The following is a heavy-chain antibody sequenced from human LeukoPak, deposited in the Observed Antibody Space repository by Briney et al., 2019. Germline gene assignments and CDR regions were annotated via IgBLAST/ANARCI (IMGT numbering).Heavy chain of an antibody. Sequence: SVKVSCKASGGTFSSYAISWVRQAPGQGLEWMGGIIPIFGTANYAQKFQGRVTITADESTSTDYMELSSLRSEDTAVYYCARSGGYSGYDPPFDYWGQGTLVTVSS. CDR3: ARSGGYSGYDPPFDY. CDR2: IIPIFGTA. CDR1: GGTFSSYA. V-gene: IGHV1-69*13. J-gene: IGHJ4*02. D-gene: IGHD5-12*01.